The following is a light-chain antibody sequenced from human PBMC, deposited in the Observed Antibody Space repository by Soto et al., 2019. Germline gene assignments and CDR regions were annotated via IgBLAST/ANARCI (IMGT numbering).Light chain of an antibody. CDR1: HDISSW. V-gene: IGKV1-12*01. Sequence: DIQMTQSPSSVSASVGDRVTITCRASHDISSWVAWYQQKPGKAPNVLIYAASRLQSGVPSMFSGSGSGTDFTLTISSLQPEDFATYYCQQANSFPYTFGQGTKLEIK. J-gene: IGKJ2*01. CDR2: AAS. CDR3: QQANSFPYT.